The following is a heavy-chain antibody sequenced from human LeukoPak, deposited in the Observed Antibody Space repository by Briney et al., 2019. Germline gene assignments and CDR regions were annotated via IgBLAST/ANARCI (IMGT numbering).Heavy chain of an antibody. CDR3: AKVIAGSWLVHY. V-gene: IGHV3-23*01. D-gene: IGHD2-21*01. J-gene: IGHJ4*02. CDR2: ISGSGGST. CDR1: GFTFSNYA. Sequence: GGSLRLSCAASGFTFSNYAMTRVRQAPGKGLEWVSAISGSGGSTYYADSVKGRFTISRDNSKNTLYLQMNSLRAEDTAVYYCAKVIAGSWLVHYWGQGTLVTVSS.